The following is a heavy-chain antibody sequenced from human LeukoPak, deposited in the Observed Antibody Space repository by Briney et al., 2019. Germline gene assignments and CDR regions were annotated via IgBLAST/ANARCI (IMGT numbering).Heavy chain of an antibody. D-gene: IGHD3-22*01. J-gene: IGHJ3*02. CDR1: GFTFSSYW. CDR3: ARGKWLLLEMGVFDI. Sequence: GGSLRLSCAASGFTFSSYWMSWVRQAPGKGLEWVANIKQDGSEKYYVDSVKGRFTISRDNAKNSLYLQMNSLRAEDTAVYYCARGKWLLLEMGVFDIWGQGTMVTVSS. CDR2: IKQDGSEK. V-gene: IGHV3-7*01.